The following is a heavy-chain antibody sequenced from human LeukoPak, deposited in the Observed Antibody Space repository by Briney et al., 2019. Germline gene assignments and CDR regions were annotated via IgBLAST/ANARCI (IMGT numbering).Heavy chain of an antibody. Sequence: SETLSLTCTVSGGSISSSSYYWGWIRQPPGKGLEWIGSIYYGGSTYYNPSLKSRVTISVDTSKNQFSLKVSSVAAADTAVYYCARDTGHQLSRRNYYAMDVWGQGTTVTVSS. CDR3: ARDTGHQLSRRNYYAMDV. D-gene: IGHD2-2*01. J-gene: IGHJ6*02. CDR2: IYYGGST. CDR1: GGSISSSSYY. V-gene: IGHV4-39*07.